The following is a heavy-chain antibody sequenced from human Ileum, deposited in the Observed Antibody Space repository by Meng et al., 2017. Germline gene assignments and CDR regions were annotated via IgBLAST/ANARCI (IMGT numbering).Heavy chain of an antibody. CDR2: IYHSGRT. J-gene: IGHJ4*02. CDR1: GGSISSSNW. V-gene: IGHV4-4*02. Sequence: QVHLQGGGPGLVKPSGTLSLTCAVSGGSISSSNWWSWVRQPPGKGLEWIGEIYHSGRTNYNPSLKSRVTISVDKSKNQFSLKLSSVTAADTAVYYCARYILRWGYYFDYWGQGTLVTVSS. D-gene: IGHD4-23*01. CDR3: ARYILRWGYYFDY.